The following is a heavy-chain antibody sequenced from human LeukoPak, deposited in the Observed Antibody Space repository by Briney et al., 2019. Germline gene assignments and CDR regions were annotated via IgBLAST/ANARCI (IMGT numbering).Heavy chain of an antibody. Sequence: PGGSLRLSCAASGFTFSTYSLNWVRQAPGKGLECVSSISSSSSTYIYYADSVKGRFTISRDNGKNSLYLQMNSLRAEDTALYYCAREAWYYYDSSAYYFFDYWGQGTLVTVSS. CDR3: AREAWYYYDSSAYYFFDY. D-gene: IGHD3-22*01. J-gene: IGHJ4*02. CDR1: GFTFSTYS. V-gene: IGHV3-21*06. CDR2: ISSSSSTYI.